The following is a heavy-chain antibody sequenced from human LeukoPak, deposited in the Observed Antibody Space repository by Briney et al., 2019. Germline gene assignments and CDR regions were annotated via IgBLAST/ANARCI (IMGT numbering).Heavy chain of an antibody. CDR1: GGSFSGYY. V-gene: IGHV4-34*01. CDR3: ARHQGYYYYSRMDV. CDR2: INHSGST. Sequence: PSETLSLTCAVYGGSFSGYYWSWIRQPPGKGLEWIGEINHSGSTNYNPSLKSRVTISVDTSKNQFSLKLSSVTAADTAMYYCARHQGYYYYSRMDVWGKGTTVTISS. J-gene: IGHJ6*04. D-gene: IGHD2-2*01.